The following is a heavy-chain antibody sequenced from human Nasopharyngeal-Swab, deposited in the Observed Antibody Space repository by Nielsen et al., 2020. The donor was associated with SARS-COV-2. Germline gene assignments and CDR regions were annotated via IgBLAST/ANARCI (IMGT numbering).Heavy chain of an antibody. D-gene: IGHD3-10*01. CDR1: GYTFTGYY. CDR2: INPNSGGT. V-gene: IGHV1-2*06. CDR3: ARGGADGDDAFDI. Sequence: ASVKVSCKASGYTFTGYYMHWVRQAPGQGLEWMGRINPNSGGTNYAQKFQGRVTMTRNTSISTAYMELSSLRSEDTAVYYCARGGADGDDAFDIWGQGTMVTVSS. J-gene: IGHJ3*02.